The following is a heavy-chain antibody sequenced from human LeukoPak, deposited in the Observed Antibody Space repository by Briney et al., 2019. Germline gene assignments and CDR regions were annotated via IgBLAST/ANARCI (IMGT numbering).Heavy chain of an antibody. Sequence: PGGSLRLSCAASGFTFSGSAMHWVRQASGQGLEWVGRIRSKANSYATAYAASVKGRFTISRDDSKNTAYLQMNSLKTEDTAVYYCTTYYASEAFDIGGQGTMVTVSS. CDR2: IRSKANSYAT. V-gene: IGHV3-73*01. CDR3: TTYYASEAFDI. D-gene: IGHD2-2*01. J-gene: IGHJ3*02. CDR1: GFTFSGSA.